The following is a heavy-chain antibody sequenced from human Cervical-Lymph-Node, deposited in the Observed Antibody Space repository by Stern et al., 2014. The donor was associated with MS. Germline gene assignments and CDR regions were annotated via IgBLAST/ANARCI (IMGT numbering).Heavy chain of an antibody. CDR3: TGHRGGQYYYYGMDD. V-gene: IGHV4-61*02. Sequence: QLQLKESGAGLVKPSQTLSLTCSVSGYDFSSESFYWGWVRQPAGKGLEWIGRIYTSRRTNSNPSPKKQFKITINTSNNRFSLHLTLGSAADTAVYYCTGHRGGQYYYYGMDDWGHGTTVIVSS. CDR2: IYTSRRT. J-gene: IGHJ6*02. CDR1: GYDFSSESFY. D-gene: IGHD3-16*01.